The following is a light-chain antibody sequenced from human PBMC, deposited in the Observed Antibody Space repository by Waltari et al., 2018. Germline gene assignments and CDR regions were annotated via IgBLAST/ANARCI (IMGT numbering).Light chain of an antibody. CDR2: GVS. Sequence: DIQMTQSPSSLSASVGDRVTITCRASQTISNHLNWYPHKPGQAPGLLIFGVSSLRGGVPSRFRGSGSETDFTLTISGLQPEDLATYYCQHSDGPSPFGQGTKLEIK. CDR3: QHSDGPSP. V-gene: IGKV1-39*01. J-gene: IGKJ2*01. CDR1: QTISNH.